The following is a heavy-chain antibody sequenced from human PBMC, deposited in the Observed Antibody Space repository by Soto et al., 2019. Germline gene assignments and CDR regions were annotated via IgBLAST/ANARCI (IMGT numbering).Heavy chain of an antibody. V-gene: IGHV3-7*01. J-gene: IGHJ4*02. CDR1: GFTFGNYW. CDR2: IKPDGSET. Sequence: EVQLVESGGGLVQPGGSLRLSCAASGFTFGNYWMTWVRQAPEKGLEWVANIKPDGSETYYVDSVKGRFTISRDNVRDSLYLQMNILRAEDTAVYYCATYGLGTNSGYWDHWGQGTLVTVFS. D-gene: IGHD3-22*01. CDR3: ATYGLGTNSGYWDH.